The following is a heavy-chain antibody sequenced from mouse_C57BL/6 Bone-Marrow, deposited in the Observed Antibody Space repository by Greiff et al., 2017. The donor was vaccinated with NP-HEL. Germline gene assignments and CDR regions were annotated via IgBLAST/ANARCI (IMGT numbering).Heavy chain of an antibody. J-gene: IGHJ1*03. Sequence: VQLQQPGAELVMPGASVKLSCKASGYTFTSYWMHWVKQRPGQGLEWIGEIDPSDSYTNYNQQFKGTSTLTVDKSSSTAYMQLSSLTSKDSAVYFCARETAVVATYWYFDVGGTGTAVTVSA. CDR3: ARETAVVATYWYFDV. D-gene: IGHD1-1*01. CDR2: IDPSDSYT. CDR1: GYTFTSYW. V-gene: IGHV1-69*01.